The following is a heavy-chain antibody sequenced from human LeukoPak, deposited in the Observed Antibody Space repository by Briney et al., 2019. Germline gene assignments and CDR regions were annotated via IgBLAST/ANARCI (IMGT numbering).Heavy chain of an antibody. CDR2: IIPIFGTA. Sequence: ASVKVSCKASGGTFSSYAISWVRQAPGQGLEWMGGIIPIFGTANYAQKFQGRVTITTDESTSTAYMEPSSLRSEDTAVYYCARARSSGYYWVVTDYWGQGTLVTVSS. V-gene: IGHV1-69*05. CDR1: GGTFSSYA. CDR3: ARARSSGYYWVVTDY. J-gene: IGHJ4*02. D-gene: IGHD3-22*01.